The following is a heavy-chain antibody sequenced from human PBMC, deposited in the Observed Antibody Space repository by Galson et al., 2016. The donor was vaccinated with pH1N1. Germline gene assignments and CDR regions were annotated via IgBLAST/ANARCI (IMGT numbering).Heavy chain of an antibody. Sequence: SKTLSLTCSVSGGSISSFYWNWLRQPPGKGLEWIGYIYYTGRTQYNPSLKSRIAMSVDTSKNEFSLELTSVTAADTAVYYCASGGSVYYRTFDDWGQGTLVTVSS. CDR2: IYYTGRT. V-gene: IGHV4-59*01. CDR3: ASGGSVYYRTFDD. CDR1: GGSISSFY. J-gene: IGHJ4*02. D-gene: IGHD5/OR15-5a*01.